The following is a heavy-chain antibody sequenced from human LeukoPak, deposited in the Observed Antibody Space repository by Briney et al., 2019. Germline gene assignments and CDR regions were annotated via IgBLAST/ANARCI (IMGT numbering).Heavy chain of an antibody. CDR1: GFTFSTYA. V-gene: IGHV3-33*01. CDR2: IWFGGSEQ. J-gene: IGHJ1*01. CDR3: ARDGDSRWGELSP. D-gene: IGHD3-16*02. Sequence: GGSLRLSCAASGFTFSTYAIRWVRQAPGKGLEWVAGIWFGGSEQYYADSVKGRFISSRDNSKSTSNLQLNSLRAQDTAVYYCARDGDSRWGELSPWGQGTLVPVSS.